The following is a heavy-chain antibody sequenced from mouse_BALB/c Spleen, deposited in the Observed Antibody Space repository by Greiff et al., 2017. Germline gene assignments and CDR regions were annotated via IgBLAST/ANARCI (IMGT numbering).Heavy chain of an antibody. D-gene: IGHD2-3*01. CDR3: TRSPHDGRPY. V-gene: IGHV1S127*01. CDR1: GYTFTSYW. J-gene: IGHJ3*01. CDR2: IDPSDSYT. Sequence: QVQLQQPGAELVKPGASVKMSCKASGYTFTSYWMHWVKQRPGQGLEWIGTIDPSDSYTSYNQKFKGKATLTVDTSSSTAYMQLSSLTSEDSAVYYCTRSPHDGRPYWGQGTLVTVSA.